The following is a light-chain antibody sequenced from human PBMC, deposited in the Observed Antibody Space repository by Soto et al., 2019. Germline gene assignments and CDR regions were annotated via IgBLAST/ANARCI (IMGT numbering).Light chain of an antibody. CDR1: QSVSYN. J-gene: IGKJ4*01. Sequence: EIVMTQSPATLSVSPGETATLSCRASQSVSYNLAWYQQKPGQGPRLLIYGAFTRATGIPARFSGSGSGTDFTLTISSLQSEDFAVYYWQQYKNWPPLTFGGGTKVEIK. V-gene: IGKV3-15*01. CDR3: QQYKNWPPLT. CDR2: GAF.